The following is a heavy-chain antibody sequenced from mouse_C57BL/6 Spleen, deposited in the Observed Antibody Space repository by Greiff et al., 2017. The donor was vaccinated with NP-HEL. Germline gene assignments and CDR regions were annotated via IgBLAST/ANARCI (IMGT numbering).Heavy chain of an antibody. D-gene: IGHD1-3*01. J-gene: IGHJ2*01. CDR1: GYSFTDYN. CDR3: ARGVRHQLGSSFDY. Sequence: LQESGPELVQPGASVKISCKASGYSFTDYNMNWVKQSNGKSLEWIGVINPNYGTTSYNKKFKGKATLTVDQSSSTAYMQLNSLTSEDSAVYYCARGVRHQLGSSFDYWGQGTTRTVSS. V-gene: IGHV1-39*01. CDR2: INPNYGTT.